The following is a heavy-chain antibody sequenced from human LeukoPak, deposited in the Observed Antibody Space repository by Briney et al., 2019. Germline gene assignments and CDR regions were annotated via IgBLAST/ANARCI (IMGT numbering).Heavy chain of an antibody. J-gene: IGHJ4*02. D-gene: IGHD1-1*01. CDR2: ISSSSSTI. CDR3: VKEDWNGFDY. V-gene: IGHV3-48*01. CDR1: GFTFSSHS. Sequence: GGSLRLSCAASGFTFSSHSMNWVRQAPGKGLEWVSYISSSSSTIYYADSVKGRFTISRDNSKNTLYLQMSSLRAEDTAVYYCVKEDWNGFDYWGQGTLVTVSS.